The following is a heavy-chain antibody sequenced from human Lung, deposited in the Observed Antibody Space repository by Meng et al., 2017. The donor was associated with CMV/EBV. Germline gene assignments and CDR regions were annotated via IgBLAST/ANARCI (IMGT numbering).Heavy chain of an antibody. CDR2: IYYSGNT. Sequence: TXSLXXTVSGGSISSGDYYWSWIRQHPGKGLEWIGYIYYSGNTYYSPSLKSRVTVSVDTSKNQFSLKLSSVTAADTAVYYCARDPGGYCRNTNCPRWFDPWXQGTLVTVSS. CDR3: ARDPGGYCRNTNCPRWFDP. J-gene: IGHJ5*02. V-gene: IGHV4-31*03. D-gene: IGHD2-2*01. CDR1: GGSISSGDYY.